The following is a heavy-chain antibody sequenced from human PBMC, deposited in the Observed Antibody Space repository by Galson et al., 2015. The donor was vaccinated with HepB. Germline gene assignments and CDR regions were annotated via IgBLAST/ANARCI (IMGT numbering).Heavy chain of an antibody. D-gene: IGHD4-17*01. Sequence: SLRLSCAASGFIFNNYAMHWVRQAPGKGLEWVSTITGGGRTNYAESVTGRFTISRDNSENTVYLQMSRLRPEDTAVYYCAKGTQRRLTTMTSHNYFDYWGQGTLVAVSS. CDR3: AKGTQRRLTTMTSHNYFDY. CDR2: ITGGGRT. V-gene: IGHV3-23*01. J-gene: IGHJ4*02. CDR1: GFIFNNYA.